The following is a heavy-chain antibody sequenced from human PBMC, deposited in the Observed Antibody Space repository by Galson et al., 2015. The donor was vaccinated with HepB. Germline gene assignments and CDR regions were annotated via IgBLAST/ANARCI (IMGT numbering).Heavy chain of an antibody. Sequence: SLRLSCAASGFTFSSYAMHWVRQAPGKGLEYVSAISSNGGSTYYADSVKGRFTISRDNSKNTLYLQMSSLRAEDTAVYYCVKGDCSGGSCYLYYFDYWGQGTLVTVSS. J-gene: IGHJ4*02. CDR3: VKGDCSGGSCYLYYFDY. D-gene: IGHD2-15*01. CDR1: GFTFSSYA. V-gene: IGHV3-64D*06. CDR2: ISSNGGST.